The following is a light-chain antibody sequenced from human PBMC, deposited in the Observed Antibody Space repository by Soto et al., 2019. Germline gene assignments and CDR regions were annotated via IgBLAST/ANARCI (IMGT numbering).Light chain of an antibody. CDR2: DVS. V-gene: IGKV1-5*01. Sequence: DIQMTQSPSTLSASVGDRVTITCRASQTISSWLAWYQQKPGKAPKLLIYDVSSLESGVPSRFSGSESGTEFTLTISSLLPDDFATYYCQQYSSYPKTFGQGTKVDIK. CDR1: QTISSW. J-gene: IGKJ1*01. CDR3: QQYSSYPKT.